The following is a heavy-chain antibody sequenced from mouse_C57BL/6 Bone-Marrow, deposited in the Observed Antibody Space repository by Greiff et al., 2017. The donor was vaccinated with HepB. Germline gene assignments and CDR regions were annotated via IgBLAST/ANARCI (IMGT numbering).Heavy chain of an antibody. CDR1: GFNIKDDY. V-gene: IGHV14-4*01. CDR2: IDPENGDT. D-gene: IGHD2-10*01. Sequence: VQLQQSGAELVRPGASVKLSCTASGFNIKDDYMHWVKQRPEQGLEWVGWIDPENGDTDYASKFQGKTTITADTSSNTACLQLSSLTSEDTAVYYGTTCLLAYWGRGTLVTVSA. J-gene: IGHJ3*01. CDR3: TTCLLAY.